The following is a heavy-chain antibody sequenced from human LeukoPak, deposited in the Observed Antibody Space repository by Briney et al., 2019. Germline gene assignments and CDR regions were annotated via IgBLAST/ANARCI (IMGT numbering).Heavy chain of an antibody. Sequence: GGSLRLSCAASGFTFSDYSIHWVRQAPGRGLEWVAVISYDGSNKYYADSVKGRFTISRDNSKNMLYLQMNSLRAEDSAVYYCAKRDGYNSDAFDIWGQGTMVTVSS. J-gene: IGHJ3*02. V-gene: IGHV3-30*04. CDR2: ISYDGSNK. D-gene: IGHD5-24*01. CDR3: AKRDGYNSDAFDI. CDR1: GFTFSDYS.